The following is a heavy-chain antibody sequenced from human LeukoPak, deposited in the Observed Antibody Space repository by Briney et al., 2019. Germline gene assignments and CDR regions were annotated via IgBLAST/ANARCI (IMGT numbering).Heavy chain of an antibody. CDR2: IIPIFGTA. V-gene: IGHV1-69*13. D-gene: IGHD3-10*01. CDR3: ARRGDGSGSPGDY. CDR1: GGTFSSYA. J-gene: IGHJ4*02. Sequence: GASVKVSCKASGGTFSSYAISWVRQAPGQGLEWMGGIIPIFGTANYAQKFQGRVTITADESTSTAYMELSSLRSEDTAVYYCARRGDGSGSPGDYWGQGTLVAVS.